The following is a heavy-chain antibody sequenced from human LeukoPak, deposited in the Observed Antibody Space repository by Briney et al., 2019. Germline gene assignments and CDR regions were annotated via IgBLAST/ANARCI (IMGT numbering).Heavy chain of an antibody. CDR2: IYYSGST. CDR1: GGPISSSSYY. Sequence: SETLSLTCTVSGGPISSSSYYWSWIRQPPGKGLEWIGYIYYSGSTYYNPSLKSRVTISVDTSKNQFSLKLSSVTAADTAVYYCARDPIVGATTGAFDIWGQGTMVTVSS. J-gene: IGHJ3*02. V-gene: IGHV4-30-4*08. D-gene: IGHD1-26*01. CDR3: ARDPIVGATTGAFDI.